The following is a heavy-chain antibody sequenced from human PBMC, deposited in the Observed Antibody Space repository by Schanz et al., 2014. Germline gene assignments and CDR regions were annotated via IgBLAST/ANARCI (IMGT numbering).Heavy chain of an antibody. CDR1: EFTFSSYK. J-gene: IGHJ4*02. V-gene: IGHV3-30*04. CDR2: IWSDGSGK. CDR3: ARDRGYCSGGSCLTFDY. D-gene: IGHD2-15*01. Sequence: VQLVESGGGLVKPGGSLRLSCEASEFTFSSYKMNWVRQAPGKGLEWVAVIWSDGSGKYYADSVKGRFTISRDNSKNTLYLQMNTLRAEDTAVYYCARDRGYCSGGSCLTFDYWGQGTLVTVSS.